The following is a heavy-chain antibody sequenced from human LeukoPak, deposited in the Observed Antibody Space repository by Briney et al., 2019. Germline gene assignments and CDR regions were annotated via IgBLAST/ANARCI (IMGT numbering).Heavy chain of an antibody. Sequence: SDTLSLTCTVSGGSISNSDYYWGWIRQPPGKGLERIGSISNNGNTYNNPSLKSRVTILEDTSKNQFSLNLTSVTAADTAVYYCARHGCASCPYTWGQGTLVTVSS. J-gene: IGHJ5*02. CDR1: GGSISNSDYY. CDR3: ARHGCASCPYT. CDR2: ISNNGNT. D-gene: IGHD2-2*01. V-gene: IGHV4-39*01.